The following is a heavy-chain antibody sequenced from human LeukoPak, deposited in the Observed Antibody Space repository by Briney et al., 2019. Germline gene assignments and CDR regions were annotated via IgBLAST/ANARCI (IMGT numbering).Heavy chain of an antibody. CDR1: GGSISSYY. CDR2: IYSGST. Sequence: SETLSLTCTVSGGSISSYYWSWIRQPPGKGLEWIGYIYSGSTNYNPSLKSRVTISVDTSKNQFSLKLSSVTAADTAVYYCARRGKDYGDYAVWFDPWGQGTLVTVSS. V-gene: IGHV4-59*12. J-gene: IGHJ5*02. CDR3: ARRGKDYGDYAVWFDP. D-gene: IGHD4-17*01.